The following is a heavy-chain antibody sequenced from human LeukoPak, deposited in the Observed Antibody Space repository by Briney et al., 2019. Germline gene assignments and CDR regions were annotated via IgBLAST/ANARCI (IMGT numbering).Heavy chain of an antibody. V-gene: IGHV3-9*01. D-gene: IGHD6-19*01. J-gene: IGHJ4*02. CDR3: AKDLLSAVAGIFDY. Sequence: GRSLRLSCAASGFTFEDYAMHWVRQGPGKGLEWVSGIIWNSGTIGYADSVKGRFTISRDNSKNTLYLQMNSLRAEDTAVYYCAKDLLSAVAGIFDYWGQGTLVTVSS. CDR1: GFTFEDYA. CDR2: IIWNSGTI.